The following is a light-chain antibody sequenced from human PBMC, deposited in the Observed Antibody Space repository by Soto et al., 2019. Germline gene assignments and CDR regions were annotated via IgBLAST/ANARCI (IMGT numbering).Light chain of an antibody. CDR1: ERLSSVY. Sequence: ELVLTQSPGTLSLSPGERATISCRASERLSSVYLAWYQQRPGQPPRLLIYGASNRATGIPDRFSGSGSGTDFTLTISRLEPEDFAVYYCHQYVRSRTFGQGTKVDIK. J-gene: IGKJ1*01. CDR3: HQYVRSRT. CDR2: GAS. V-gene: IGKV3-20*01.